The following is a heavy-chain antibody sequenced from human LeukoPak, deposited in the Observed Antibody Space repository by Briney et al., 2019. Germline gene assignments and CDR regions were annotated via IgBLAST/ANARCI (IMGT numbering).Heavy chain of an antibody. CDR2: IDGDGTTT. Sequence: GGSLRLSCAGSGFSFRSYWMDWVRHAAGKGLEWVSRIDGDGTTTIYADSVKGRFTISRDNANSTLYLQMNSLRAEAAAVYYCARVLYYWHVCLDYWGQGTLVTVSS. V-gene: IGHV3-74*01. CDR1: GFSFRSYW. J-gene: IGHJ4*02. D-gene: IGHD1-20*01. CDR3: ARVLYYWHVCLDY.